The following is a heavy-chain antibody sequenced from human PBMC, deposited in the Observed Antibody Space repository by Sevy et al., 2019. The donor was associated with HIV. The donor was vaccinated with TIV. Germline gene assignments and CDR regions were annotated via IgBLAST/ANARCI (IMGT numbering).Heavy chain of an antibody. CDR3: AKDRDWLGEHYFDS. CDR2: ISGSATGT. D-gene: IGHD3-16*01. Sequence: GGSLRLSCAASYFTFSAYAMSGVRQAPGKGLEWVSTISGSATGTSFADSVKGRFTISRDNSKNTLYLQMNSLRPEDTAVYYCAKDRDWLGEHYFDSWGQGTLVTVSS. J-gene: IGHJ4*02. V-gene: IGHV3-23*01. CDR1: YFTFSAYA.